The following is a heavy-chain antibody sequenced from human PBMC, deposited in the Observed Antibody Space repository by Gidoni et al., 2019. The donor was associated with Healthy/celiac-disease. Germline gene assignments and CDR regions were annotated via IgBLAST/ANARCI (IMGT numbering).Heavy chain of an antibody. CDR1: GFTFSSSG. D-gene: IGHD5-12*01. CDR2: ISYDGSNK. CDR3: ASISSRPRGYSGYDLSVEARFDY. J-gene: IGHJ4*02. Sequence: QVQLVESGGGVVQPGRSLRRSCAASGFTFSSSGMPWVRQAPGKGLEWVAVISYDGSNKYYADAVKGRFTISRDNSKNTLYLKMNSLRAEDTAVYYCASISSRPRGYSGYDLSVEARFDYWGQGTLVTVSS. V-gene: IGHV3-30*03.